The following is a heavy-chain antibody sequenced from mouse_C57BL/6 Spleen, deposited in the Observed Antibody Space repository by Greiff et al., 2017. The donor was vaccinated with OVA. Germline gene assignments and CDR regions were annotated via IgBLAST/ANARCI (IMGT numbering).Heavy chain of an antibody. Sequence: VKLKQPGAELVKPGASVKMSCKASGYTFTSYWITWVKQRPGQGLEWIGDIYPGSGSTNYNEKFKSKATLTVDTSSSTAYMQLSSLTSEDSAVYYCARYDYDEGYYYAMDYWGQGTSVTVSS. CDR2: IYPGSGST. CDR3: ARYDYDEGYYYAMDY. J-gene: IGHJ4*01. V-gene: IGHV1-55*01. CDR1: GYTFTSYW. D-gene: IGHD2-4*01.